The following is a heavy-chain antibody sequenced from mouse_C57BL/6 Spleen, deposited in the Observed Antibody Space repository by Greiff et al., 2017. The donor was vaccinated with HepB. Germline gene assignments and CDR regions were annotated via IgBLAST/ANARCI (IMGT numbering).Heavy chain of an antibody. Sequence: QVQLQQSGPELVKPGASVKISCKASGYAFSSSWLNWVKQRPGKGLEWIGRIYPGDGDTNYNGKFKGKATLTANKSSSTAYMQLSSLTSEDSAVYYCAREGSPFDYWGKGTTLTVSS. CDR2: IYPGDGDT. D-gene: IGHD1-1*01. V-gene: IGHV1-82*01. CDR3: AREGSPFDY. J-gene: IGHJ2*01. CDR1: GYAFSSSW.